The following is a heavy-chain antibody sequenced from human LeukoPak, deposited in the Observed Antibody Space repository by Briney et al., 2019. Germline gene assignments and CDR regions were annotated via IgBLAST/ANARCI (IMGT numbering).Heavy chain of an antibody. CDR2: ISPNSGDT. J-gene: IGHJ4*02. CDR1: GYSFTGYY. V-gene: IGHV1-2*02. Sequence: PWASVKVSCKASGYSFTGYYMHWVRQAPGQGLEWMGWISPNSGDTNYAQKFQGRVTMTRDTSISTAYMEVSGLRSDDTAVYYCARDGNLDYWGQGTLVTVSS. CDR3: ARDGNLDY.